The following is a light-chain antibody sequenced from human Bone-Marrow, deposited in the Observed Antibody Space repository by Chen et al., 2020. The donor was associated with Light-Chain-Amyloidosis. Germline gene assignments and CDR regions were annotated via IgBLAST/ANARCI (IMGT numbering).Light chain of an antibody. V-gene: IGLV2-14*03. CDR3: SSYTSSSTLV. CDR2: DVS. J-gene: IGLJ2*01. Sequence: QYALTQPPSASGSPGQSVPIPCTGTTSDVGGYDYVSWYQQHPGKAPKLMIYDVSNRPSGVSNRFSGSKSGNTASLTISGLQAEDEADYYCSSYTSSSTLVFGGGTKLTVL. CDR1: TSDVGGYDY.